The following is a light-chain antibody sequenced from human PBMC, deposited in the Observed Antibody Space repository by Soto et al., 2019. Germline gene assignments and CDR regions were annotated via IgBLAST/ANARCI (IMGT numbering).Light chain of an antibody. Sequence: QSVLTQPPSVSGAPGQRVTISCTGSSANIGAAYNVDWYQQLPGTAPKLLIYSNNQRPSGVPDRISGSKSGTSASLAISGLQSEDEADYYCAAWDDSLNGPVFGTGTKLTVL. V-gene: IGLV1-44*01. CDR2: SNN. J-gene: IGLJ1*01. CDR3: AAWDDSLNGPV. CDR1: SANIGAAYN.